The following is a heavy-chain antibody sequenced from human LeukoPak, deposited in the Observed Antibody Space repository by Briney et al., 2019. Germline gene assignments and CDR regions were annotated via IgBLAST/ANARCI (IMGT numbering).Heavy chain of an antibody. Sequence: GGSLRLSCAASGFTFSSYAMHWVRQAPGKGLEWVAVISYDGSNKYYADSVKGRFTISRDNSKNTLYLQMNSLRSDDTAVYYCARVRVDTAMVGYFDYWGQGTLVTVSS. CDR1: GFTFSSYA. J-gene: IGHJ4*02. D-gene: IGHD5-18*01. V-gene: IGHV3-30-3*01. CDR2: ISYDGSNK. CDR3: ARVRVDTAMVGYFDY.